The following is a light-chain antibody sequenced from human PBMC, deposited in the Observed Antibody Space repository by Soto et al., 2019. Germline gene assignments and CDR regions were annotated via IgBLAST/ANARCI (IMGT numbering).Light chain of an antibody. CDR2: KVS. Sequence: DVVMTQSPLSLPVTLGQPASISCRSSQSIVYSDGSTYLNLFQQRTGQSPRRLIYKVSNRDSGVLDRFSGCGSGTDFTLRINTVEAEYVALYYGMQGTHWPYPFGQGTKLEIK. CDR3: MQGTHWPYP. J-gene: IGKJ2*01. V-gene: IGKV2-30*01. CDR1: QSIVYSDGSTY.